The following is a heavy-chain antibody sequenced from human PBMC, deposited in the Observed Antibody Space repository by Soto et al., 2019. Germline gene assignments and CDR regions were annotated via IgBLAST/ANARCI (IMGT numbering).Heavy chain of an antibody. D-gene: IGHD2-21*01. CDR2: ISSSSSTI. V-gene: IGHV3-48*01. J-gene: IGHJ6*03. CDR1: GFTFSSYS. CDR3: ARDVVYYYYMDV. Sequence: RGSLRLSCAASGFTFSSYSMNWVRQAPGKGLEWVSYISSSSSTIYYADSVKGRFTISRDNAKNSLYLQMNSLRAEDTAVYYCARDVVYYYYMDVWGKGTTVTSP.